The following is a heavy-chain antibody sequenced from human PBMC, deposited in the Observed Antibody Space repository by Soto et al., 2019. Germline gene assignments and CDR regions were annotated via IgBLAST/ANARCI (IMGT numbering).Heavy chain of an antibody. CDR3: ARWADGGTTDYYYYGMDV. CDR2: IKQDGSEK. D-gene: IGHD1-7*01. Sequence: GGSLRLSCAASGFTFSSYWMSWVRQAPGKGLEWVANIKQDGSEKYYVDSVKGRFTISRDNAKNSLYLQMNSLRAEDTAVYYCARWADGGTTDYYYYGMDVWGQGTTVTVSS. V-gene: IGHV3-7*05. CDR1: GFTFSSYW. J-gene: IGHJ6*02.